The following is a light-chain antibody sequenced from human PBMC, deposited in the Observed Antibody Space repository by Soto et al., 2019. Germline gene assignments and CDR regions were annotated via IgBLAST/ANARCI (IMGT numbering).Light chain of an antibody. CDR2: GAS. J-gene: IGKJ1*01. CDR1: QSVRSN. CDR3: QQYDNYPET. V-gene: IGKV3-15*01. Sequence: EIVMTQSPATLSVSPGERATLSCRASQSVRSNLAWYQQKPGQAPRLLMYGASTRATGIPARFSGSGSGTEFTLTISSLQSEDFAVYYCQQYDNYPETFGQGTKV.